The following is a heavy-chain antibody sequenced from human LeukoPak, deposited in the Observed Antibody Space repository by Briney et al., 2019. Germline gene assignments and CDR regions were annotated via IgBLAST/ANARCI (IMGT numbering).Heavy chain of an antibody. CDR1: GGSLGGYS. Sequence: RASETLPLTCAVYGGSLGGYSWGWIRQPPGKGLEWIGEINHSGSTNYNTSLKSRVTISVDTSKNQFSLKLSSVTAAYTAVYYCAKWGIGNNWDIDDRWGQGTLVTVSS. CDR3: AKWGIGNNWDIDDR. J-gene: IGHJ5*02. V-gene: IGHV4-34*01. CDR2: INHSGST. D-gene: IGHD1-1*01.